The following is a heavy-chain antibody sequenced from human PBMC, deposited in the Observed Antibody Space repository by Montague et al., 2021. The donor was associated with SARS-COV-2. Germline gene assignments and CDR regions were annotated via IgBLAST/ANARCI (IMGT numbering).Heavy chain of an antibody. J-gene: IGHJ6*02. CDR3: ARDKDPSLNYYFDGMDV. CDR2: IYSSGST. V-gene: IGHV4-4*09. Sequence: SETLSLTCSVSGGAISGYQWSWVRQPLGKGLEWIGYIYSSGSTKYNPSLWGRATISMDSSRTHFSLRLTSVTAADTAVYYCARDKDPSLNYYFDGMDVWGQGTTVMVSS. D-gene: IGHD6-6*01. CDR1: GGAISGYQ.